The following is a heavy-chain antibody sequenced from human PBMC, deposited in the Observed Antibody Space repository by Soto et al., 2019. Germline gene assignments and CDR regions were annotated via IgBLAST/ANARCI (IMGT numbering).Heavy chain of an antibody. V-gene: IGHV3-11*01. CDR1: GFTFSDYY. Sequence: SGGSLRLSCAASGFTFSDYYMSRIRQAPGKGLEWVSYISSSGSTIYYADSVKGRFTISRDNAKNSLYLQMNSLRAEDTAVYYCARVEYFDWLLFDVWGKGTTVTVSS. CDR2: ISSSGSTI. CDR3: ARVEYFDWLLFDV. D-gene: IGHD3-9*01. J-gene: IGHJ6*04.